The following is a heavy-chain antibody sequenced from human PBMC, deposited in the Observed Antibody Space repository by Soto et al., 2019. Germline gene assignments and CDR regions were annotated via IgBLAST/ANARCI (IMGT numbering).Heavy chain of an antibody. D-gene: IGHD5-12*01. J-gene: IGHJ6*02. CDR2: IWHDGSKK. V-gene: IGHV3-33*01. CDR1: GFTFNNYG. CDR3: ARSRYRRDGYRPPGDYYGLDV. Sequence: QVQLVESGGGVVQPGRSLRLSCVASGFTFNNYGVHWVRQAPGMGLEWVAVIWHDGSKKYYVDSVKGRFTISRDNSKNXLXLXXNSLRAEDTAVYYCARSRYRRDGYRPPGDYYGLDVWGQGTTVTVSS.